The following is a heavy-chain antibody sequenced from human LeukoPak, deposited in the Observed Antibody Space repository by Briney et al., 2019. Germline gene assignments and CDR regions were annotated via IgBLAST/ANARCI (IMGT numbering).Heavy chain of an antibody. CDR1: GYTLTEVS. J-gene: IGHJ4*02. Sequence: ASVKVSCKVSGYTLTEVSMHWVRQAPGKGLEWMGGFDPEDGETIYAQKFQGRVTMTEDTSTDTAYMELSSLRSEDTAVCYCATDPPYDSSGYYYRKDYWGQGTLVTVSS. V-gene: IGHV1-24*01. CDR2: FDPEDGET. CDR3: ATDPPYDSSGYYYRKDY. D-gene: IGHD3-22*01.